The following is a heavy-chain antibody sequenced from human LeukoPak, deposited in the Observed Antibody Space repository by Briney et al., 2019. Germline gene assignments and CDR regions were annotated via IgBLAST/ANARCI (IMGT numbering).Heavy chain of an antibody. CDR3: ARVNWYDAFDI. CDR1: GFTFSSYS. V-gene: IGHV3-48*01. Sequence: GGSLRLSCAASGFTFSSYSMNWVRQAPGKGLEWVSYISSSSSTIYYADSVKGRFTISRDNAKNSLYLQMNSLRAEDAAVYYCARVNWYDAFDIWGQGTMVTVSS. J-gene: IGHJ3*02. CDR2: ISSSSSTI. D-gene: IGHD1-1*01.